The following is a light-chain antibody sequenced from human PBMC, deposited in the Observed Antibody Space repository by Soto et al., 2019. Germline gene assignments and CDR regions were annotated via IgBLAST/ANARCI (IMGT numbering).Light chain of an antibody. CDR2: DAS. V-gene: IGKV3-11*01. J-gene: IGKJ4*01. CDR1: QSVTTF. Sequence: EIVLTQSPVTLSLSPGERATISCRASQSVTTFLACYHQKPGQAPRLLIYDASKRATGIPARFSGSGSGTDFTLTISSLEPEDFAVYYCHQRTNRPLTFGGGTKVEIK. CDR3: HQRTNRPLT.